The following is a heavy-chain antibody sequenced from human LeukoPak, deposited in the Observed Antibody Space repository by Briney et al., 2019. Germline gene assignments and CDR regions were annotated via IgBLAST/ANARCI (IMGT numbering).Heavy chain of an antibody. V-gene: IGHV4-59*01. J-gene: IGHJ3*02. CDR1: GGSIGADH. Sequence: PSETLSLTCTASGGSIGADHWSWIRQPPGKGLEWIGYMSPSGSTNYNPSLKNRGTIFRDTSKNQFFLKLSAVTAADTAVYYCAKDRSINAFDIWGQGTVVTVSA. D-gene: IGHD2-21*01. CDR3: AKDRSINAFDI. CDR2: MSPSGST.